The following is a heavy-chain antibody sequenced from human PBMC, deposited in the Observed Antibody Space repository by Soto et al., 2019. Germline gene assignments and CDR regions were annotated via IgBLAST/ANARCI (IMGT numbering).Heavy chain of an antibody. J-gene: IGHJ6*02. CDR1: GYSFSSYW. CDR2: IFPGDSHT. V-gene: IGHV5-51*01. Sequence: GESLKISCKGSGYSFSSYWIGWVRQMPGKGLEWMGSIFPGDSHTKYSPSFQGQVTISADKSISTAYLQWSSLKASDTAMYYCARLGYSTYFPRFIYYSSGRDVGGQGTRVTVS. D-gene: IGHD4-4*01. CDR3: ARLGYSTYFPRFIYYSSGRDV.